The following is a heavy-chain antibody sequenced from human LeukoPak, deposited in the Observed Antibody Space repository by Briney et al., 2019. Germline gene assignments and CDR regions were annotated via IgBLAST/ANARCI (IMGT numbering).Heavy chain of an antibody. CDR1: GGSISSGGYY. V-gene: IGHV4-61*08. CDR3: ARHTVEVGLVS. Sequence: PSQTLSLTCTVSGGSISSGGYYWSWIRQPPGKGLEWIGYIYYSGSTNYNPSLKSRVTISVDTSKNQFSLNLNSVTAADTAIYYCARHTVEVGLVSWGQGTLVTVSS. J-gene: IGHJ4*02. D-gene: IGHD3-9*01. CDR2: IYYSGST.